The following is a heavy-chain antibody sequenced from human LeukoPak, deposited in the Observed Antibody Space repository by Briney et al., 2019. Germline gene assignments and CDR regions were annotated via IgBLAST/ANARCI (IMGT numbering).Heavy chain of an antibody. V-gene: IGHV4-4*02. Sequence: SGTLSLTCAVSGGSISGSNWWSWIRQPPGEGLEWIGNIYHSGRTYYNPSLKSRVTISVDTSKNQFSLKLSSVTAADTAVYYCTRPYYYDSSGYPDYWGQGTLVTVSS. D-gene: IGHD3-22*01. CDR3: TRPYYYDSSGYPDY. J-gene: IGHJ4*02. CDR2: IYHSGRT. CDR1: GGSISGSNW.